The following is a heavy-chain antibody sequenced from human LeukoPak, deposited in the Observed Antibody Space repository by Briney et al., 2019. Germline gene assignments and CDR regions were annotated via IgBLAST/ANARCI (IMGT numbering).Heavy chain of an antibody. CDR2: VHYTGRT. Sequence: PSETLSLTCSVSGDSISRFYWSWIRQTPGKGLEWLGFVHYTGRTKYNPSLESRVTISVDTSRDQFSLKLSSVTAADTAVYYCARHECGGDCYHDAFDLWGQGTMVTVSS. V-gene: IGHV4-59*08. D-gene: IGHD2-21*02. J-gene: IGHJ3*01. CDR1: GDSISRFY. CDR3: ARHECGGDCYHDAFDL.